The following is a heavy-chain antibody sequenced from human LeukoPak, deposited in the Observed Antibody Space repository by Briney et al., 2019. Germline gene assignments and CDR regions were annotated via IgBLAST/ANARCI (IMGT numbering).Heavy chain of an antibody. Sequence: GGSLRLSCAASGFTFSTYSMNWVRQAPGKGLEWVSHISGSSNTIFYADSVKGRFTISRDNAKNSLYLQMSSLRVEDTAVYYCARTRAGGYGMDVWGQGTTVTVSS. J-gene: IGHJ6*02. CDR1: GFTFSTYS. CDR2: ISGSSNTI. D-gene: IGHD6-13*01. CDR3: ARTRAGGYGMDV. V-gene: IGHV3-48*04.